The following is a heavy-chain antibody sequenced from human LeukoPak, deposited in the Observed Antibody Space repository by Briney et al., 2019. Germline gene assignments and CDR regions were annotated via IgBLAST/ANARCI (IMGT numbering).Heavy chain of an antibody. Sequence: PSETLSLTCTVSGDSISSSSYYWGWIRQPPGKGLEWIGSFFYGRTTYYNPSLKSRVTISVDTSKNQFSLKLSSVTAADTALYYCAKHYMGSSYNHGLDCWGQGTLVTVSS. V-gene: IGHV4-39*01. CDR2: FFYGRTT. CDR3: AKHYMGSSYNHGLDC. CDR1: GDSISSSSYY. D-gene: IGHD3-10*01. J-gene: IGHJ4*02.